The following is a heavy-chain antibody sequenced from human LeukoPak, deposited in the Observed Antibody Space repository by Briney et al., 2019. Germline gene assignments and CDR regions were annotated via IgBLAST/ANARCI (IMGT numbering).Heavy chain of an antibody. J-gene: IGHJ4*02. CDR3: ATAIAAAGTHFDY. CDR2: FDPEDGET. D-gene: IGHD6-13*01. CDR1: GYTLTELS. Sequence: ASVKVSCKVSGYTLTELSMHWVLQAPGKGLEWMGGFDPEDGETIYAQKFQGRVTMTEDTSTDTAYMELSSLRSEDTAVYYCATAIAAAGTHFDYWGQGTLVTVSS. V-gene: IGHV1-24*01.